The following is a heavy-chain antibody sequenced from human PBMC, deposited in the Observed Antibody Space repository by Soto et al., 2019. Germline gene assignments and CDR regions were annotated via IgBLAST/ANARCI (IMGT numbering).Heavy chain of an antibody. Sequence: SETLSLTCTVSGGSISSYYWSWIRQPPGKGLEWFGYIYYSGSTNYNPSLKSRVTISVDTSKNQFSLKLSSVTAADTAVYYCARVGSDPYYYYYYGMDVWGQGTTVTVSS. CDR3: ARVGSDPYYYYYYGMDV. V-gene: IGHV4-59*01. D-gene: IGHD3-10*01. CDR2: IYYSGST. J-gene: IGHJ6*02. CDR1: GGSISSYY.